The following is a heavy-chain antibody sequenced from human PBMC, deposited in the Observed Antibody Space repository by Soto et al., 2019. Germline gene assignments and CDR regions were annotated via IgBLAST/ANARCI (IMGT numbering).Heavy chain of an antibody. D-gene: IGHD5-18*01. J-gene: IGHJ4*02. CDR3: AKAVGSYGNFDY. V-gene: IGHV3-9*01. CDR1: GFTFDDYA. CDR2: ISWNSGSI. Sequence: EVPLEESGGGLVQPGRSLRLSCAASGFTFDDYAMHWVRQAPGKGLEWVSRISWNSGSIGYADSVKGRFTISRDNAKNSLYLQMNSLRAEDTALYYCAKAVGSYGNFDYWGQGTLVTVSS.